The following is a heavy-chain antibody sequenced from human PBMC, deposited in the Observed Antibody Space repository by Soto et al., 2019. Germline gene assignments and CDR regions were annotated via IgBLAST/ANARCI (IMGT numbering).Heavy chain of an antibody. CDR1: GYTFTSYG. V-gene: IGHV1-18*01. D-gene: IGHD1-26*01. CDR3: ARVGDVGANIPSDYYGMDV. Sequence: ASVKVSCKASGYTFTSYGISWVRQAPGQGLEWMGWISAYNGNTNYAQKLQGRVTMTTDTSTSTAYMELRSLRSDDTAVYYCARVGDVGANIPSDYYGMDVWGQGTTVTVSS. J-gene: IGHJ6*02. CDR2: ISAYNGNT.